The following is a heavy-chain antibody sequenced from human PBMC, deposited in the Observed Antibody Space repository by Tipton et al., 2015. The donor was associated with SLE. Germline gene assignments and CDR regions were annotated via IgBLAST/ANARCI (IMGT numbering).Heavy chain of an antibody. D-gene: IGHD3-10*01. CDR1: GFTFSSYE. J-gene: IGHJ1*01. CDR3: ARYNSGSYKEYFQH. CDR2: ISSSGSII. Sequence: SLRLSCVASGFTFSSYEMNWVRQPPGKGLGWVSHISSSGSIIYYADSVKGRFTISRDNAKNSLYLQMNSLRAEDTALYYCARYNSGSYKEYFQHWGQGTLVTVSS. V-gene: IGHV3-48*03.